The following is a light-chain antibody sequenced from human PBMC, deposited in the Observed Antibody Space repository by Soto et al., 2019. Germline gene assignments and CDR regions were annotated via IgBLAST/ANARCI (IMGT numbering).Light chain of an antibody. V-gene: IGKV3-15*01. J-gene: IGKJ4*01. CDR3: QQYNNWPLT. Sequence: EIVMTQSPATLSVSPGERATLSXXXXQSVSSNLAWYQQKPGQAPRLLIYGAATRATGVPARFSGSGSGTEFTLTISSLQSEDFAVYHCQQYNNWPLTFGGGTKVVIK. CDR1: QSVSSN. CDR2: GAA.